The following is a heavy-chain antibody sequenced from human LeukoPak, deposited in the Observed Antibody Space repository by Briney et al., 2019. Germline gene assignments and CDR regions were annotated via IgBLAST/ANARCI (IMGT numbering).Heavy chain of an antibody. CDR3: ARDGSYCSGGSCYSGEFFQH. CDR2: ISYDGTEK. V-gene: IGHV3-30*04. J-gene: IGHJ1*01. CDR1: GFIFSSYA. Sequence: PGGSLRLSCAASGFIFSSYATHWVRQAPGKGLEWVAVISYDGTEKHYGDSVKGRSTISRDNSKNTLYVQMNSLRAEDTAVYYCARDGSYCSGGSCYSGEFFQHWGQGTLVTVSS. D-gene: IGHD2-15*01.